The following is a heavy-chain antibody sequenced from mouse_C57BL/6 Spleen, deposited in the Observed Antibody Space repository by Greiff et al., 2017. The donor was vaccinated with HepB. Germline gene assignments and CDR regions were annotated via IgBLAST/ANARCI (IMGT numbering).Heavy chain of an antibody. J-gene: IGHJ3*01. V-gene: IGHV5-6*01. Sequence: EVKLVESGGDLVKPGGSLKLSCAASGFTFSSYGMSWVRQTPDKRLEWVATISSGGSYTYYPDSVKGRFTISRDNAKNTLYLQMSSLKSEDTAMYYCARHGRDGYTFAYWGQGTLVTVSA. CDR3: ARHGRDGYTFAY. CDR2: ISSGGSYT. D-gene: IGHD2-3*01. CDR1: GFTFSSYG.